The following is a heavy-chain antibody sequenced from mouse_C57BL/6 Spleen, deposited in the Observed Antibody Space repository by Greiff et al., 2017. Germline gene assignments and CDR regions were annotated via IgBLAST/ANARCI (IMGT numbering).Heavy chain of an antibody. D-gene: IGHD1-1*01. V-gene: IGHV1-63*01. CDR1: GYTFTNYW. Sequence: QVQLQQSGAELVRPGTSVKMSCKASGYTFTNYWIGWAKQRPGHGLEWIGDIYPGGGYTNYNEKFKGKATLTADKSSSTAYMQFSSLTSEDSAIYYCARLANYYGSSSDYWGQGTTLTVSS. CDR2: IYPGGGYT. CDR3: ARLANYYGSSSDY. J-gene: IGHJ2*01.